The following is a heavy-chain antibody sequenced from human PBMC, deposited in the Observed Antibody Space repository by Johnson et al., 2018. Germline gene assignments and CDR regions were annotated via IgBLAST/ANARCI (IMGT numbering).Heavy chain of an antibody. V-gene: IGHV3-11*01. D-gene: IGHD1-26*01. Sequence: QVQLVESGGGLVKPGGSLRLSCVASGFPFSDYYMTWIRQAPGKGLEWVSYISSGGTAIYYAESVKGRFTISRDNAKNSLYLQVSRLRAEDTAIYYFARLPYSVTTLYSYFAMDVWGQGTTVTVSS. CDR1: GFPFSDYY. CDR3: ARLPYSVTTLYSYFAMDV. J-gene: IGHJ6*02. CDR2: ISSGGTAI.